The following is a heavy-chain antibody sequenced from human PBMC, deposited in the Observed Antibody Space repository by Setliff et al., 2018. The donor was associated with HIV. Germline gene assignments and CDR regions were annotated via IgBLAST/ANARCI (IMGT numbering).Heavy chain of an antibody. D-gene: IGHD6-25*01. V-gene: IGHV4-61*01. CDR3: ARYSPRGYTLTGPY. Sequence: PSETLSLTCTVSGGSVSSGSYYWSWIRQPLGKGLEWIGYTYYSGSTKHNPSLKSRVTISLDTSKNQFSLKLTSVTAADTAVYYCARYSPRGYTLTGPYWGQGTLVTVSS. CDR2: TYYSGST. CDR1: GGSVSSGSYY. J-gene: IGHJ4*02.